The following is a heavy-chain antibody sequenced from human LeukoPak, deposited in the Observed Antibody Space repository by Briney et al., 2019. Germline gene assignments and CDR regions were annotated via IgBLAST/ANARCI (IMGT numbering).Heavy chain of an antibody. CDR1: GYSISSGYY. CDR3: ARHLYDSSGYYPHYFDY. CDR2: IYHSGST. D-gene: IGHD3-22*01. V-gene: IGHV4-38-2*01. J-gene: IGHJ4*02. Sequence: SETLSLTCAVSGYSISSGYYWGWIRPPPGKGLEWIGSIYHSGSTYYNPSLKSRVTISVDTSKNQFSLKLSSVTAADTAVYYCARHLYDSSGYYPHYFDYWGQGTLDTVSS.